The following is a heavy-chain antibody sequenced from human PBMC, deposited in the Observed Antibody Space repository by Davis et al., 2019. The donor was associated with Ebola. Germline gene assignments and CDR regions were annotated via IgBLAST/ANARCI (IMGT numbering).Heavy chain of an antibody. Sequence: GESLKISCAASGFTFSSYAMSWVRQAPGKGLEWVSAISGSGGSTYYADSVKGRFTISRDNSKNTLYLQMNSLRAEDTAVYYCAKRCSPGGGYFDYWGLGTLVTVSS. CDR3: AKRCSPGGGYFDY. CDR1: GFTFSSYA. D-gene: IGHD3-16*01. V-gene: IGHV3-23*01. CDR2: ISGSGGST. J-gene: IGHJ4*02.